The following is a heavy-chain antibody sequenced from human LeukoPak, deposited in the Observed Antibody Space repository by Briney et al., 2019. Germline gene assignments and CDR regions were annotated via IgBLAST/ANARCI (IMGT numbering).Heavy chain of an antibody. J-gene: IGHJ5*02. CDR2: ISSSSSYI. V-gene: IGHV3-21*04. D-gene: IGHD3-10*01. CDR3: ARDRIIRGSGGWFDP. Sequence: GGSLRLSCAASGFTFSSYSMNWVRQAPGKGLEWVSSISSSSSYIYYADSVKGRFTISRDNAKNTLYLQMNSLRAEDTALYYCARDRIIRGSGGWFDPWGQGTLVTVSS. CDR1: GFTFSSYS.